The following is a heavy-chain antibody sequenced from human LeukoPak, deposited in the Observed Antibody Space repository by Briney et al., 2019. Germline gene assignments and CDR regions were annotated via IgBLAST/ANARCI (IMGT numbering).Heavy chain of an antibody. CDR1: GFTFSTYW. V-gene: IGHV3-7*01. J-gene: IGHJ4*02. CDR3: VRNRGYSTFDY. CDR2: MKEDGGEI. Sequence: GGSLRLSCASSGFTFSTYWMSWVRQAPGKGLEWVANMKEDGGEINYVDSVKGRFTISRDNAKNSLDLQMNSLRVDDTAVYYCVRNRGYSTFDYWGQGTLVIVSS. D-gene: IGHD4-23*01.